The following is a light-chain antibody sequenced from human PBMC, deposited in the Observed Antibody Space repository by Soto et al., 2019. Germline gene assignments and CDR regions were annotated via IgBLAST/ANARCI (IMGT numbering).Light chain of an antibody. CDR2: LGS. V-gene: IGKV2-28*01. J-gene: IGKJ1*01. Sequence: DILMTQSPLSLTVTPGEPASISCWSSRGLLHSSGYHYLDWFLQKPGQSPQLLIYLGSNRASGVPDRFSGSGSGTNFTLKISRVEAEDVGVYYCVQALQSPPWTFGQGTKVDIK. CDR3: VQALQSPPWT. CDR1: RGLLHSSGYHY.